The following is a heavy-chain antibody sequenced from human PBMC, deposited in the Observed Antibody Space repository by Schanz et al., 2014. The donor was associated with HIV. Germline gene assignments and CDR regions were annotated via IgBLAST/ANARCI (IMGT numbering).Heavy chain of an antibody. D-gene: IGHD1-1*01. CDR2: ITWNNKVM. Sequence: EVQIVESGGGVVQPGRSLRLSCAASGFSFNDFAVHWVRQTPGKGLEWVSGITWNNKVMGYVDSVKGRFSISRDTAKTPLFLQINDVRPEAPAFYSCVKVSPTWKGGLDSGGREPRSSSPQ. J-gene: IGHJ5*01. CDR3: VKVSPTWKGGLDS. CDR1: GFSFNDFA. V-gene: IGHV3-9*01.